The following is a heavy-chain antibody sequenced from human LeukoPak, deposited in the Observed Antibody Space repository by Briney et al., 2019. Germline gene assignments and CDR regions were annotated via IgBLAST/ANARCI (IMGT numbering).Heavy chain of an antibody. D-gene: IGHD1-26*01. V-gene: IGHV1-46*01. CDR2: INPSGSST. CDR3: ARDNSVGDVAWWFDP. Sequence: EASVKVSCKASGYSFTSHYMHWVRQAPGQGLEWLGLINPSGSSTLYAQKFQGRVTMTRDMSTTTDYMELSSLRSEDTAVYYCARDNSVGDVAWWFDPWGQGTPVTVSS. CDR1: GYSFTSHY. J-gene: IGHJ5*02.